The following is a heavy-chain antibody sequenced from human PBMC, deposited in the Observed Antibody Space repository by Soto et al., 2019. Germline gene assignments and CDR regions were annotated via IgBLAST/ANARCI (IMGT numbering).Heavy chain of an antibody. D-gene: IGHD3-3*01. J-gene: IGHJ4*02. V-gene: IGHV3-49*03. CDR3: TRASREWLLQYY. Sequence: GGSLRLSCTASGFTFGDYAMSWFRQAPGKGLEWVGSIRSKAYGGTTEYAASVKGRFTISRDDSKSIAYLQMNSLKTEDTAVYYCTRASREWLLQYYWGQGTLVTVSS. CDR1: GFTFGDYA. CDR2: IRSKAYGGTT.